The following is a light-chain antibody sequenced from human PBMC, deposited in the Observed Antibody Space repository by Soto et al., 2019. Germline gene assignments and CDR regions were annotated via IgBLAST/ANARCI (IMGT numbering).Light chain of an antibody. J-gene: IGKJ5*01. Sequence: GVTQSSAPVSVSLWESATLSWRAIQSVSNNLAWYQQRPGQAPRLLIDGASTRATDTPVRFRGSGSGTEFTLTISSLQSEDFAVYYCQQYNNWPPSIIFGQGTRLEIK. CDR1: QSVSNN. CDR3: QQYNNWPPSII. V-gene: IGKV3-15*01. CDR2: GAS.